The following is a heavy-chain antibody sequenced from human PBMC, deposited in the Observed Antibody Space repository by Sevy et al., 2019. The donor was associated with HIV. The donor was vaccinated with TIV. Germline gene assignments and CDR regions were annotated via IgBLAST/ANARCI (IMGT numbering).Heavy chain of an antibody. CDR3: AREGCSKPHDY. CDR2: FSFGCGKI. CDR1: GFTFSNYA. V-gene: IGHV3-23*01. Sequence: GGSLRLSCAASGFTFSNYAMSWVRQAPGKGLEWVSIFSFGCGKINYADSVKGRFTISRDISKNTLYLQMNSLRAEDTALYYCAREGCSKPHDYWGQGTLVTVSS. J-gene: IGHJ4*02. D-gene: IGHD2-2*01.